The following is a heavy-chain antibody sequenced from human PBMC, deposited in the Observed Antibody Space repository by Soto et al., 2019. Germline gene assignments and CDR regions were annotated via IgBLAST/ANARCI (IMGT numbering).Heavy chain of an antibody. J-gene: IGHJ5*02. CDR2: IHSSGST. CDR3: ARDQGVAAAGITWFDP. CDR1: GASMNSYH. D-gene: IGHD6-13*01. Sequence: SETLSLTCTVSGASMNSYHWSWIRQPAGKGLEWKGHIHSSGSTNYNPSLKSRVTMSVDTSKNQFTLRLMSLTAADTAVYYCARDQGVAAAGITWFDPWGQGSLVTVSS. V-gene: IGHV4-4*07.